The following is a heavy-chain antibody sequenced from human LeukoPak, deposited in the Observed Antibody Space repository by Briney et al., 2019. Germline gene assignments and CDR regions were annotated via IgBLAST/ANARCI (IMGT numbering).Heavy chain of an antibody. J-gene: IGHJ6*03. CDR3: ARAGGGVVDASSPYYYYYMDV. V-gene: IGHV4-34*01. D-gene: IGHD2-15*01. CDR2: INHSGST. CDR1: GGSFSGYY. Sequence: SETLSLTCAVYGGSFSGYYWSWIRQPPGRGLEWSGEINHSGSTNYNPSLKSRVTISVDTSKKQFSLKLSSVTAADTAVYYCARAGGGVVDASSPYYYYYMDVWGKGTTVTVSS.